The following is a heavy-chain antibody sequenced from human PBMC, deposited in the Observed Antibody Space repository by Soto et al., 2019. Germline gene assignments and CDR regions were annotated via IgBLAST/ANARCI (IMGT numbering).Heavy chain of an antibody. Sequence: ASVKVSCKASGGTFSNYPISWVRQAPGQGLEWMGWISAYNGNTNYAQKLQGRVTMTTDTSTSTAYMELRSLRSDDTAVYYCARDSSGYYTDNWFDPWGQGTLVTVSS. V-gene: IGHV1-18*01. J-gene: IGHJ5*02. CDR1: GGTFSNYP. CDR2: ISAYNGNT. D-gene: IGHD3-22*01. CDR3: ARDSSGYYTDNWFDP.